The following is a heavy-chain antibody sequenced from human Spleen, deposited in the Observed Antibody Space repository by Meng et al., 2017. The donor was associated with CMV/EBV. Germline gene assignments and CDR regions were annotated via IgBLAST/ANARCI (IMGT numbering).Heavy chain of an antibody. D-gene: IGHD1-1*01. Sequence: GGSLRLSCAASGFRVSDYEMNWVRQAAGKGLEWVSYMSSGGTTIYYADSVKGRFTLSRDNAKNSVYLQMNSLRAEDTAIYYCARKTTGTIWFDPWGQGTLVTVSS. V-gene: IGHV3-48*03. J-gene: IGHJ5*02. CDR2: MSSGGTTI. CDR3: ARKTTGTIWFDP. CDR1: GFRVSDYE.